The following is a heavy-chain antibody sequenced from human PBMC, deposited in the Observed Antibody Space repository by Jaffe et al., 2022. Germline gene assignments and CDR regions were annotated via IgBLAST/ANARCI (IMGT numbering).Heavy chain of an antibody. D-gene: IGHD2-2*01. Sequence: LVESGGGLVEPGGSLRLSCAGSGFSFRSFELNWVRQAPGKGLEWVSYISSGGATKYYADSVKGRFTISRDNAKKSVYLQMNSLRVEDTAVYYCARDYARGYFDYWGQGTLVTVSS. CDR1: GFSFRSFE. CDR3: ARDYARGYFDY. CDR2: ISSGGATK. J-gene: IGHJ4*02. V-gene: IGHV3-48*03.